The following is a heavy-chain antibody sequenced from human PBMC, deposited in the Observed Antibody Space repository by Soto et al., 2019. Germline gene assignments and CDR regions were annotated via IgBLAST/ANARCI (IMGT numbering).Heavy chain of an antibody. Sequence: QVQLVQSGAEVKKPGSSVKVSCKASGGTFSSYSINWVRQAPGQGLEWMGGIIPIFGTANYAQKFQGRVTLTADESTSTAHMELSSLRNEDTAVYYCARPFQSWPGGWYFDLWGLAPWSPSPQ. D-gene: IGHD3-16*01. CDR3: ARPFQSWPGGWYFDL. J-gene: IGHJ2*01. V-gene: IGHV1-69*01. CDR1: GGTFSSYS. CDR2: IIPIFGTA.